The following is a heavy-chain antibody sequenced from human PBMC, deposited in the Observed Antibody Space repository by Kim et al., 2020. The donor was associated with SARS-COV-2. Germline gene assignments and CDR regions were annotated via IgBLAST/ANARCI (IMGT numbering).Heavy chain of an antibody. V-gene: IGHV1-46*01. CDR3: ARGAVVVAATPAFDP. D-gene: IGHD2-15*01. CDR1: GYTFTSYY. J-gene: IGHJ5*02. Sequence: ASVKVSCKASGYTFTSYYMHWVRQAPGQGLEWMGIINPSGGSTSYAQKFQGRVTMTRDTSTSTVYMELSSLRSEDTAVYYCARGAVVVAATPAFDPWGQGTLVTVSS. CDR2: INPSGGST.